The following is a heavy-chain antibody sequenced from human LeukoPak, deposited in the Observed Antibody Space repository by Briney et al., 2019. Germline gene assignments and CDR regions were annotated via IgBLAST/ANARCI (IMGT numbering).Heavy chain of an antibody. CDR1: GGSITTTSHY. Sequence: PSETLSLTCTVSGGSITTTSHYWAWIRRPPGKGLEWIGSIYYRGSTYYRPSLKSRVSISVDTSKHQFSLKLNSVTAADTAVYYCARQVYDMSWFDPWGQGILVTVSS. V-gene: IGHV4-39*01. CDR3: ARQVYDMSWFDP. D-gene: IGHD3-3*01. J-gene: IGHJ5*02. CDR2: IYYRGST.